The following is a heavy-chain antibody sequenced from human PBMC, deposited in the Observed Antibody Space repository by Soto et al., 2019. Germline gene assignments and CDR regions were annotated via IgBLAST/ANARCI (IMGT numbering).Heavy chain of an antibody. Sequence: PGGSLRLSCAASGFTFGSYWMSWVRQAPGKGLEWVSAISGSGGSTYYADSVKGRFTISRDNSKNTLYLQMNSLRAEDTAVYYCAKPQLPRALYYYGMDVWGQGTTVTVSS. CDR1: GFTFGSYW. J-gene: IGHJ6*02. CDR2: ISGSGGST. V-gene: IGHV3-23*01. CDR3: AKPQLPRALYYYGMDV. D-gene: IGHD2-2*01.